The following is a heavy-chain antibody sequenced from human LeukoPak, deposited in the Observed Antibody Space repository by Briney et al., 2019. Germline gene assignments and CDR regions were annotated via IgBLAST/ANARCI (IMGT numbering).Heavy chain of an antibody. CDR3: AGHLAARHLAVFDP. D-gene: IGHD6-6*01. J-gene: IGHJ5*02. CDR2: IRYDGSNK. V-gene: IGHV3-30*02. Sequence: PGGSLRLSCAASGFTFSSYGMHWVRQAPGKGLEWVAFIRYDGSNKYYADSVKGRFTISRDNSKNTLYLQMNSLRAEDTAVYYCAGHLAARHLAVFDPWGQGTLVTVSS. CDR1: GFTFSSYG.